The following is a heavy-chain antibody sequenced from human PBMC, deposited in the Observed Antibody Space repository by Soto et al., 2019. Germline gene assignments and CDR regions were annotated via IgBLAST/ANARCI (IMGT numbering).Heavy chain of an antibody. Sequence: QVQLVQSGAEVKKPGSSVKVSCKVSGGTFSNYAIDWVRLAPGHGLEWMGGIVPIFGTTYYTQKFQGRAAIIADDSTTTAYLGMSSLRSEDTAIYYCARVEPGVGLYNYLGLDVWGPGTAVTVSS. D-gene: IGHD3-22*01. CDR2: IVPIFGTT. CDR3: ARVEPGVGLYNYLGLDV. V-gene: IGHV1-69*12. CDR1: GGTFSNYA. J-gene: IGHJ6*02.